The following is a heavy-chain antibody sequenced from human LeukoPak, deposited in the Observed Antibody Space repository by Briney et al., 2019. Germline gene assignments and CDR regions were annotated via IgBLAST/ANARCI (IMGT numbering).Heavy chain of an antibody. Sequence: PGRSLRLSCAASGFTFDDYAMHWVRQAPGKGLEWVSGISWNSGSIGYADSVKGRFTISRDNAKNSLYLQMNSLRAEDMALYYCAKDINSYYYYYYMDVWGKGTTVTVSS. V-gene: IGHV3-9*03. J-gene: IGHJ6*03. CDR1: GFTFDDYA. CDR3: AKDINSYYYYYYMDV. CDR2: ISWNSGSI.